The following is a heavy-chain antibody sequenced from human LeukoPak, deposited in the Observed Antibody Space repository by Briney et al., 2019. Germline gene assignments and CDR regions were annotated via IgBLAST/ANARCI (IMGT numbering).Heavy chain of an antibody. J-gene: IGHJ6*02. CDR3: ARDGHCSGGSCYSLDGMDV. Sequence: GGLRLSCAASEFTFYRYCMNWVRQAPGKGLEWVSSISSSSYIYYADSVKGRFTIPRDNAKNSLYLQMNSLRAEDTAVYYCARDGHCSGGSCYSLDGMDVWGQGTTVTVSS. CDR1: EFTFYRYC. D-gene: IGHD2-15*01. V-gene: IGHV3-21*01. CDR2: ISSSSYI.